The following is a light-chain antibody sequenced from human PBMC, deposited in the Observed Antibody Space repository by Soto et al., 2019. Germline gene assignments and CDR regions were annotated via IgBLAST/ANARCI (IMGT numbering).Light chain of an antibody. Sequence: DVVMTQSPLSLPVTLGQPASISCSSIQSLVYSDGNTYLSWFQQRPGQSPRRLIYKVSNRDSGVPDRFSGSGSGTDFTLKISRVEAEDVGLYYCMQSTHWPYTFGQGTRLEIK. CDR1: QSLVYSDGNTY. J-gene: IGKJ5*01. CDR2: KVS. V-gene: IGKV2-30*01. CDR3: MQSTHWPYT.